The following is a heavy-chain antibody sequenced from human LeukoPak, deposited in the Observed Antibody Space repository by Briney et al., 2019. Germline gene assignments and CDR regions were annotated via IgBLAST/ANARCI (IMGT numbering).Heavy chain of an antibody. CDR2: ISSSSSYT. V-gene: IGHV3-11*05. D-gene: IGHD3-9*01. Sequence: PGGSLRLSCAASGFTFSGYYMSWIRQAPGKGLEWVSYISSSSSYTNYADSVKGRFTISRDNAKNSLYLQMNSLRAEDTAVYYCARDRYDILTGYYDVWYFDYWGQGTLVTVSS. CDR1: GFTFSGYY. J-gene: IGHJ4*02. CDR3: ARDRYDILTGYYDVWYFDY.